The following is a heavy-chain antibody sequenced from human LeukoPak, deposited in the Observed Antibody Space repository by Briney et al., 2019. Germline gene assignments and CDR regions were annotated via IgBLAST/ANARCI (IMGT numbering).Heavy chain of an antibody. CDR2: ISYDGSNK. V-gene: IGHV3-30-3*01. Sequence: GRSLRLSCAASGFTFSSYALHWVRQAPGKGLEWVAVISYDGSNKYYADSVKGRFTISRDNSKNTLYLQMNSLRAEDTAVYYCAIESPPYYYDSSGYSSLGGMDVWGQGTTVTVSS. CDR1: GFTFSSYA. J-gene: IGHJ6*02. CDR3: AIESPPYYYDSSGYSSLGGMDV. D-gene: IGHD3-22*01.